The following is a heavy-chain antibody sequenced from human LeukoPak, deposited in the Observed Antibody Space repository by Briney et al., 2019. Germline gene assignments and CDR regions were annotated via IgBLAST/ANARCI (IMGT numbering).Heavy chain of an antibody. D-gene: IGHD3-3*01. V-gene: IGHV3-33*01. J-gene: IGHJ3*02. CDR1: GFTFSSYG. Sequence: GGSLRLSCAASGFTFSSYGMHWVRQAPGKGLEWVAVIWYDGSNKYYADSVKGRFTISRDNSKNTLYPQMNSLRAEDTAVYYCARGDYYDVYDAFDIWGQGTMVTVSS. CDR2: IWYDGSNK. CDR3: ARGDYYDVYDAFDI.